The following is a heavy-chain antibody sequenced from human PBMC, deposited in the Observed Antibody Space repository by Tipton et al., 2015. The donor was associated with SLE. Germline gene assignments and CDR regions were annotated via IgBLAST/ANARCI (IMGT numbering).Heavy chain of an antibody. CDR1: GFTFDDYA. Sequence: SLRLSCAASGFTFDDYAMHWVRQAPGKGLEWASLISGDGGSTYYADSVKGRFTISRDNSKNSLYLQMNSLRTEDTALYYCAKDMRQLVHYYYGMDVWGQGTTVTVSS. CDR2: ISGDGGST. D-gene: IGHD6-13*01. V-gene: IGHV3-43*02. J-gene: IGHJ6*02. CDR3: AKDMRQLVHYYYGMDV.